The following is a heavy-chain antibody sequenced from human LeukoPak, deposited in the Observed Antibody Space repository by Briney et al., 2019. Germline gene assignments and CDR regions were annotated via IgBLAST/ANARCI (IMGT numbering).Heavy chain of an antibody. CDR1: GFPFSSYA. CDR3: ARAPSEIGGYYPEYFRH. Sequence: GGSLRLSCAASGFPFSSYAMSWVRQAPGKGLVWVSRIKSDGRTNYADSVKGRFTISRDNAKNTVSLQMNSLRAEDTGVYYCARAPSEIGGYYPEYFRHWGQGTLVTVSS. CDR2: IKSDGRT. D-gene: IGHD3-22*01. J-gene: IGHJ1*01. V-gene: IGHV3-74*01.